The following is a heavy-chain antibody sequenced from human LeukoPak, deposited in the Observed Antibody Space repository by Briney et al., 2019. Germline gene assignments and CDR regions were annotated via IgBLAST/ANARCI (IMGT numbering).Heavy chain of an antibody. V-gene: IGHV1-8*03. CDR3: ARQSRTVNYFDY. Sequence: ASVKVSCKASGYTFTSYAINWVRQATGQGLEWMGWMNPNNGNTGYAQKFQGRVTITRNTSISTAYMELSSLSSEDTAVYYCARQSRTVNYFDYWGQGTMVTVSS. CDR2: MNPNNGNT. CDR1: GYTFTSYA. D-gene: IGHD4-17*01. J-gene: IGHJ4*03.